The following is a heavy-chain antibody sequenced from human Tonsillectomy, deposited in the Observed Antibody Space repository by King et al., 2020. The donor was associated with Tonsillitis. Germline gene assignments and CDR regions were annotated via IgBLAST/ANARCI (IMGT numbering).Heavy chain of an antibody. V-gene: IGHV3-11*01. D-gene: IGHD3-3*01. Sequence: VQLVESGGGLVKPGGSLRLSCAASTFNFSDYYMSWIRQAPGKGLEWVSYISSSGITIYYADSVKGRFTISRDNAKNSLYLQMNSLRAEDTAVYYCASSHYVFVSGYTYDAFDIWGQGTMVTVSS. CDR2: ISSSGITI. J-gene: IGHJ3*02. CDR1: TFNFSDYY. CDR3: ASSHYVFVSGYTYDAFDI.